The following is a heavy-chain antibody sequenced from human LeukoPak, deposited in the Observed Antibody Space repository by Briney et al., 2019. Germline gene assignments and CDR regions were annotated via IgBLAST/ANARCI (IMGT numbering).Heavy chain of an antibody. V-gene: IGHV3-21*01. Sequence: GGSLRLSCAASGFTFSSYSMNWVRQAPGKGLEWVSSISSSSSYIYYADSVKGRFTISRDNAKNSLYLQMNSLRAEDTAVYYCARSAAMMSLQLDYWGQGTLVTVSS. CDR3: ARSAAMMSLQLDY. CDR1: GFTFSSYS. CDR2: ISSSSSYI. D-gene: IGHD3-16*01. J-gene: IGHJ4*02.